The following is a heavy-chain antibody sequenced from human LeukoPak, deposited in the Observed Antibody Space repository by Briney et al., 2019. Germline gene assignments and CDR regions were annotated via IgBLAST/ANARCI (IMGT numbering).Heavy chain of an antibody. J-gene: IGHJ6*02. CDR1: GFTFSSHG. D-gene: IGHD1-7*01. V-gene: IGHV3-33*01. CDR2: TWYDGGTK. Sequence: GRSLRLSCVASGFTFSSHGMHWVRQAPGKGLEWVAVTWYDGGTKYYADSVKGRFTISRDNSKNTLSLEMNSLRAEDTAVYYCARWGNYKVMDVWGQGTTVTVSS. CDR3: ARWGNYKVMDV.